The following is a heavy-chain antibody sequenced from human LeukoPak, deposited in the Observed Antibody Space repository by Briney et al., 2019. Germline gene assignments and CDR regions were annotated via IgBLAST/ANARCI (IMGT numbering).Heavy chain of an antibody. CDR1: GFTFSSYA. Sequence: GGSLRLSYAASGFTFSSYAMSWVRQAPGKGLEWVSAISGSGGSTYYADSVKGRFTISRDNSKNTLYLQMNSLRAEDTAVYYCAKGEITIFGVVIMGFDYWGQGTLVTVSS. D-gene: IGHD3-3*01. V-gene: IGHV3-23*01. CDR3: AKGEITIFGVVIMGFDY. CDR2: ISGSGGST. J-gene: IGHJ4*02.